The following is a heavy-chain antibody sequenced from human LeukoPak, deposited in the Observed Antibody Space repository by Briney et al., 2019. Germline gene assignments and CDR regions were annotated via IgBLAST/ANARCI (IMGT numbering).Heavy chain of an antibody. CDR1: GYTFTSYY. V-gene: IGHV1-46*01. J-gene: IGHJ2*01. Sequence: GASVKVSCKASGYTFTSYYMHWVRQAPGQGLEWMGVINPSGGSTSYAQKFQGRVTMTRDTSTSTVYMELSSLRSEDTAVYYCARASRDGYNRYWYFDLWGRGTLVTVSS. CDR2: INPSGGST. CDR3: ARASRDGYNRYWYFDL. D-gene: IGHD5-24*01.